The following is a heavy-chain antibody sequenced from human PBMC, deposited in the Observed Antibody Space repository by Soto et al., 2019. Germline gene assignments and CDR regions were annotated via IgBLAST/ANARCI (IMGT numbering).Heavy chain of an antibody. D-gene: IGHD2-2*01. CDR1: GGSINSSSYY. V-gene: IGHV4-39*01. CDR2: IYYGGST. Sequence: LTCTVSGGSINSSSYYWGWIRQPPGKGLEWIGSIYYGGSTYYNPSLKSRVAISVDTSKNQFSLKLSSVTAADTAVYYCARLHCTSPNCVPLDPWGQGTLVTVSS. J-gene: IGHJ5*02. CDR3: ARLHCTSPNCVPLDP.